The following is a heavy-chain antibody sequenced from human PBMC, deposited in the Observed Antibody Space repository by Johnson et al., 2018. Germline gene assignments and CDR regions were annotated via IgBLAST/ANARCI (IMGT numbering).Heavy chain of an antibody. CDR3: ARDLNVVTDMVLQYYYYGMGV. CDR1: GLSFSRYT. V-gene: IGHV3-21*01. D-gene: IGHD5-18*01. J-gene: IGHJ6*02. CDR2: IDSRSSYI. Sequence: VQLVESGGGLVKPGGSLRLSCAASGLSFSRYTMNWVRQAPGKGLEWVSSIDSRSSYIYYADSLRGRFTISRDNAKKSLFLQMNSRVVEETAVDYCARDLNVVTDMVLQYYYYGMGVWGQGTTVTVSS.